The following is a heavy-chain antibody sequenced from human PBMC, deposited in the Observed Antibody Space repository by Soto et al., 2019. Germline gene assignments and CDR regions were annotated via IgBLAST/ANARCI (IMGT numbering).Heavy chain of an antibody. J-gene: IGHJ5*02. CDR2: ISFDGTHT. V-gene: IGHV3-30*18. CDR1: GFTFSNYA. D-gene: IGHD2-2*01. Sequence: QVQLVESGGGVVQPGRSLRLSCAASGFTFSNYAMHWVRQAPGKGLEWVAVISFDGTHTYYGDSVKGRFTISRDNSNNTLILQGNKLRANDTGVYFCAKDCGSSSWYGAAWFDPWGQGTQVTVSS. CDR3: AKDCGSSSWYGAAWFDP.